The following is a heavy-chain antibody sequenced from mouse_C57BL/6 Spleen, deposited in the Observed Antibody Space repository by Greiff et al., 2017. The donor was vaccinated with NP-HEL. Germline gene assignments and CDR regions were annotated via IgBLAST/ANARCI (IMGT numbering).Heavy chain of an antibody. D-gene: IGHD6-5*01. CDR2: IYPGDGDT. CDR1: GYAFSSSW. CDR3: ARSYALYFDV. J-gene: IGHJ1*03. Sequence: VKLMESGPELVKPGASVKISCKASGYAFSSSWMNWVKQRPGKGLEWIGRIYPGDGDTNYNGKFKGKATLTADKSSSTAYMQLSSLTSEDSAVYFCARSYALYFDVWGTGTTVTVSS. V-gene: IGHV1-82*01.